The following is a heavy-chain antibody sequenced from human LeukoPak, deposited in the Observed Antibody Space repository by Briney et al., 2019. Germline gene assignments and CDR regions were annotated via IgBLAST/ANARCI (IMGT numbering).Heavy chain of an antibody. CDR1: GGSISSYY. D-gene: IGHD3-9*01. Sequence: SETLSLTCTVSGGSISSYYWSWIRQPPGKGLEWIGYIYYSGSTNYNPSLKSRVTISVDTSKNQFSLKLSSVTAADTAVCYCASSSDFDWLFDYWGQGTLVTVSS. V-gene: IGHV4-59*01. J-gene: IGHJ4*02. CDR2: IYYSGST. CDR3: ASSSDFDWLFDY.